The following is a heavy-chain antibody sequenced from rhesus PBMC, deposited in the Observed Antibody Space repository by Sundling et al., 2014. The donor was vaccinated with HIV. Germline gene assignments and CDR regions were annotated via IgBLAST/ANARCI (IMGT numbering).Heavy chain of an antibody. V-gene: IGHV4-173*01. J-gene: IGHJ4*01. Sequence: QVQLRESGPGLVKPSATLSLTCDVSGGSITNNSWNWIRQSPGKGLEWIGRISGSGGSTDYSPSLKSRVTISTDTSKNQLSLKLSSVTAADTAVYYCARVKSGPFSLRFDSWGQGILVTVSS. CDR1: GGSITNNS. CDR2: ISGSGGST. D-gene: IGHD2-21*01. CDR3: ARVKSGPFSLRFDS.